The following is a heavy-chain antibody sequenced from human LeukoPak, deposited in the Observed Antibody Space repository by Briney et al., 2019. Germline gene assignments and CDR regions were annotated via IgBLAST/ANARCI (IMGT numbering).Heavy chain of an antibody. CDR1: GGSISSTSYY. CDR3: ARQTGYFRY. Sequence: PSETLSLTCTVSGGSISSTSYYWGWIRQPPGKGLEWIGSIYYSGSPYYNPSLKSRVTISVDTSKNQFSLKLNSVTAADTAVYYCARQTGYFRYWGQGTLVAVSS. J-gene: IGHJ1*01. D-gene: IGHD3-10*01. V-gene: IGHV4-39*01. CDR2: IYYSGSP.